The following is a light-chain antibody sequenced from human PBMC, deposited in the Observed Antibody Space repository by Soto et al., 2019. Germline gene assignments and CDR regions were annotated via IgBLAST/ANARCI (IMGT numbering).Light chain of an antibody. CDR2: SNN. J-gene: IGLJ2*01. CDR3: QSYHSGNVV. CDR1: SSNIGSHT. V-gene: IGLV1-44*01. Sequence: QSVLTQPPSASGTPGQRITISCSGSSSNIGSHTVNWHQQVPGTAPKLLIYSNNERPSGVPDRFSGSKSGTSASLAISGLQSGDEADYYCQSYHSGNVVFGGGTKLTVL.